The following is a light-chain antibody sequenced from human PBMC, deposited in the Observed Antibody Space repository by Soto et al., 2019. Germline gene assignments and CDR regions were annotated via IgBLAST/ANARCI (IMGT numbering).Light chain of an antibody. V-gene: IGKV3-15*01. CDR2: GAS. CDR1: QSVSSN. Sequence: EIVMTQSPATLSVSPGERATLSCRASQSVSSNLAWYQQKPGQAPRLLIYGASTRATGIPARFSGSGSGTEFTLTISSLQSEDFAVYYCPQYNNWPPSRGTFGQGTKVDIK. CDR3: PQYNNWPPSRGT. J-gene: IGKJ1*01.